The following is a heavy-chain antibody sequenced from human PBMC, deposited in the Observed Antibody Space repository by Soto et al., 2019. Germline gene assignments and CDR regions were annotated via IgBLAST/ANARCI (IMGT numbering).Heavy chain of an antibody. J-gene: IGHJ5*02. CDR2: INVYNGNT. V-gene: IGHV1-18*01. D-gene: IGHD3-10*01. Sequence: QVQLVQSGGEVKKPGASVKVSCKASGYTFTNYGISWVRQAPGQGLEWMGWINVYNGNTKYAQKVQGRVTMTTDTSTSTAYMELRSLRSDDTAVYYCARGVGSGSYYNQYTWFDPLGQGTLVTVSS. CDR1: GYTFTNYG. CDR3: ARGVGSGSYYNQYTWFDP.